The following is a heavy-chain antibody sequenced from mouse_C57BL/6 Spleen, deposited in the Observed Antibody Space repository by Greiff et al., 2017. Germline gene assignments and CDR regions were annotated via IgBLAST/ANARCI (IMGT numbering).Heavy chain of an antibody. J-gene: IGHJ4*01. Sequence: VQLQESGAELVKPGASVKLSCKASGYTFTSYWMHWVKQRPGQGLEWIGMIHPNSGSTNYNETFKSKATLTVDKSSSTAYMQLSRLTSADSAVYYCATYVNYVYYYAMYYWGQGTSVTVSS. V-gene: IGHV1-64*01. CDR3: ATYVNYVYYYAMYY. D-gene: IGHD2-1*01. CDR1: GYTFTSYW. CDR2: IHPNSGST.